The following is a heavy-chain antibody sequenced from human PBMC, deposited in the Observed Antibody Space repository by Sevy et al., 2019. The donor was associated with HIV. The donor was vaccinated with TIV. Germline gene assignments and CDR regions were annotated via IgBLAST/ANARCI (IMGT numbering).Heavy chain of an antibody. CDR2: INDSGIT. J-gene: IGHJ5*02. Sequence: SETLSLTCAVHGGSFSGYYWSWIRESPGKGLEWIGEINDSGITNYNPSLKSRVTISVDMSKKEFSLRLSSVTAADTAVYYCARSPPVVVVPGAPSWFDPWGQGTLVTVSS. CDR3: ARSPPVVVVPGAPSWFDP. V-gene: IGHV4-34*01. D-gene: IGHD2-2*01. CDR1: GGSFSGYY.